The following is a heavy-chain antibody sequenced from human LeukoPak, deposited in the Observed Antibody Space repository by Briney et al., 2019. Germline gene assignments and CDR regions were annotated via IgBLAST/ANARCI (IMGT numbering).Heavy chain of an antibody. Sequence: WGSLRLSCAASGFNLNNYAMNWVRQAPGKGKDWVSAVTGTGNTTYYADSVKGRFLISRVSFKDILYLLMNNLGAEATALYYYPKGAAIDHWGEGTLVTVSS. CDR2: VTGTGNTT. J-gene: IGHJ4*02. D-gene: IGHD2-21*01. V-gene: IGHV3-23*01. CDR1: GFNLNNYA. CDR3: PKGAAIDH.